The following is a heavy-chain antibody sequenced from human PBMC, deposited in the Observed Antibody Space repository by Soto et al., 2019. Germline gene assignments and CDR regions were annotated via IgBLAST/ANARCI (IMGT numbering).Heavy chain of an antibody. D-gene: IGHD2-21*01. J-gene: IGHJ4*02. Sequence: PGGSLRLSCAASGFTFSSYSMSWVRQAPGKGLEWVSVISSSGDRTFYADSVKGRFTISRDNSKNTLYLQMNSLRAEDTAVYYCAKDPTPASWGGDSCWPYWGQGTRVTVSS. CDR3: AKDPTPASWGGDSCWPY. CDR1: GFTFSSYS. V-gene: IGHV3-23*01. CDR2: ISSSGDRT.